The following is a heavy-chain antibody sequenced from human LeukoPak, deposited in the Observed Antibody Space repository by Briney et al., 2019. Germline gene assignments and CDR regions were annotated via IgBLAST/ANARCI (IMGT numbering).Heavy chain of an antibody. CDR3: AREGEIGYDLSDY. CDR1: GYTFTNYY. V-gene: IGHV1-46*01. D-gene: IGHD5-12*01. CDR2: INPSGGST. J-gene: IGHJ4*02. Sequence: ASVQVSCKASGYTFTNYYMNWVRQAPGQGLEWMGIINPSGGSTSYAQKFQGRVTVTRDTSTSTVYMELSSLRSEDTAMYYCAREGEIGYDLSDYWGQGTLVTLSS.